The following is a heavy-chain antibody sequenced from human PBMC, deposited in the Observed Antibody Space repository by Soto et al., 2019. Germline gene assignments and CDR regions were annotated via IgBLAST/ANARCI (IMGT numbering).Heavy chain of an antibody. Sequence: SETLSLTCTVSGGSISSTSHYWGWIRQPPGKGLEWIGSIYYSGSTYYNPSLKSRVTISVDTSKNQISLKLSSVTAADTAVYYCARGDSGYATLYYYGMDVWGQGTTVT. CDR3: ARGDSGYATLYYYGMDV. J-gene: IGHJ6*02. CDR1: GGSISSTSHY. CDR2: IYYSGST. D-gene: IGHD5-12*01. V-gene: IGHV4-39*01.